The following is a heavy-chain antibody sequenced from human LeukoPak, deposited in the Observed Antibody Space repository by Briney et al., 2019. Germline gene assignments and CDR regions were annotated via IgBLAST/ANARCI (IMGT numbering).Heavy chain of an antibody. V-gene: IGHV1-24*01. D-gene: IGHD3-10*02. Sequence: ASVKVSCKVSGYTLTELSMHWVRQAPGKGLEWMGGFDPEDGETIYAQKFQGRVTMTEDTSTDTAYMELSSLRSEDTAVYYCATDTVFGEPLTAFDIWGQGTMVTVSS. CDR2: FDPEDGET. CDR3: ATDTVFGEPLTAFDI. J-gene: IGHJ3*02. CDR1: GYTLTELS.